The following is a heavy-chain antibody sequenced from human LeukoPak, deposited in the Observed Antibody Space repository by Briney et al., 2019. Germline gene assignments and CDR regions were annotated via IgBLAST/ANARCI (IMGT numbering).Heavy chain of an antibody. J-gene: IGHJ4*02. CDR1: GFTFSNYG. Sequence: GGSLRLSCAASGFTFSNYGMHWVRQAPGKGLEWVAVISYDGPNKYYADSVKGRFTISRDNPKNTLYLQMNSLRAEDTAMYYCAKGRYHLATVTLLDYWGQGTLVTVSS. V-gene: IGHV3-30*18. CDR3: AKGRYHLATVTLLDY. D-gene: IGHD4-17*01. CDR2: ISYDGPNK.